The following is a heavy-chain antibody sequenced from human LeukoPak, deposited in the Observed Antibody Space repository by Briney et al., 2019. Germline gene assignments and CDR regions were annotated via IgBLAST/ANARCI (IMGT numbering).Heavy chain of an antibody. V-gene: IGHV3-23*01. Sequence: GGSLRLSCAASGFTFSTYAMSWVRQAPGKGLECVSAISGNGGATYYADSIKGRFTISRDNSKNTLYLQMNSLKTEDTAVYYCTTDRRLILTGMTSYWGQGTLVTVSS. J-gene: IGHJ4*02. CDR1: GFTFSTYA. CDR3: TTDRRLILTGMTSY. D-gene: IGHD1-20*01. CDR2: ISGNGGAT.